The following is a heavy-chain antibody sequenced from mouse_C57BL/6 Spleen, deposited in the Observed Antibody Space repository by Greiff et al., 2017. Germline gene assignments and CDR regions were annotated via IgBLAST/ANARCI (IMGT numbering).Heavy chain of an antibody. Sequence: EVHLVESGGGLVKPGGSLKLSCAASGFTFSSYAMSWVRQTPEKRLEWVATISDGGSYTYYPDNVKGRFTISRDNAKNNLYLQMSHRKSEDTAMYYGARERGGALWLGFDAMDYWGQGTSVTVSS. V-gene: IGHV5-4*01. CDR1: GFTFSSYA. CDR3: ARERGGALWLGFDAMDY. CDR2: ISDGGSYT. J-gene: IGHJ4*01. D-gene: IGHD3-3*01.